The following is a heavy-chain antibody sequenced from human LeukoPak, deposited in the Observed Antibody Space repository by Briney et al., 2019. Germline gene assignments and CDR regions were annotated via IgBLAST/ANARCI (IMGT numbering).Heavy chain of an antibody. V-gene: IGHV3-30*02. CDR2: IRYDGSNK. Sequence: PGGSLRLSCTASGFTFGDYAMSWVRQAPGKGLEWVAFIRYDGSNKYYADSVKGRFTISRDNSKNTLYLQMNSLRAEDTAVYYCAKDGRYCSSTSCYLYYYYYYYMDVWGKGTTVTVSS. CDR1: GFTFGDYA. CDR3: AKDGRYCSSTSCYLYYYYYYYMDV. D-gene: IGHD2-2*01. J-gene: IGHJ6*03.